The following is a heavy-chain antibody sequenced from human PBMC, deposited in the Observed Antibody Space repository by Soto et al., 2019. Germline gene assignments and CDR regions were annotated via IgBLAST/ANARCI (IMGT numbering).Heavy chain of an antibody. CDR1: GGSISSSSYY. Sequence: QLQLQESGPGLVKPSETLSLTCTVSGGSISSSSYYWGWIRQPPGKGLEWIGSIYYSGSTYYNPSLKSRVTISVDTSKNQFSLKLSSVTAADTAVYYCARLSGGSQHNWFDPWGQGTLVTVSS. V-gene: IGHV4-39*01. D-gene: IGHD1-26*01. J-gene: IGHJ5*02. CDR3: ARLSGGSQHNWFDP. CDR2: IYYSGST.